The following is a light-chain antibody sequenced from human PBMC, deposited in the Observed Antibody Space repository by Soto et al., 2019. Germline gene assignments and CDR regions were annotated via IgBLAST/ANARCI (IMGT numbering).Light chain of an antibody. CDR3: QQYNNWPPT. Sequence: EIPITQSPSTLSVSPGDRATLSCRASQSVSSNLAWYQQKPGQAPRLLIYGASTRATGIPARFSGSGSGTEFTLTISSLQSEDFAVYYCQQYNNWPPTFGQGTKVDIK. CDR2: GAS. CDR1: QSVSSN. V-gene: IGKV3-15*01. J-gene: IGKJ1*01.